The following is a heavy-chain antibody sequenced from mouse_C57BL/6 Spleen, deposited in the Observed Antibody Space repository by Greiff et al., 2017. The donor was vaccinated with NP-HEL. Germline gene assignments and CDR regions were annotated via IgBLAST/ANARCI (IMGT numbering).Heavy chain of an antibody. CDR1: GYTFTSYW. D-gene: IGHD2-3*01. J-gene: IGHJ4*01. CDR3: ARGRLLRPYYYAMDY. V-gene: IGHV1-69*01. CDR2: IDPSDSYT. Sequence: VQLQQPGAELVMPGASVKLSCKASGYTFTSYWMHWVKQRPGQGLEWIGEIDPSDSYTNYNQKFKGKSTLTVDKSSSTAYMQLSSLTSEDSAVYYCARGRLLRPYYYAMDYWGQGTSVTVSS.